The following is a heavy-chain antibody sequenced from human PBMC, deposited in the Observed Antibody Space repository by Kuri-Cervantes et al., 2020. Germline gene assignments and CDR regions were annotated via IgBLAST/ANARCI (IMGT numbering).Heavy chain of an antibody. CDR3: AREDWLLGS. CDR2: ISSSSSTI. D-gene: IGHD3/OR15-3a*01. CDR1: GFTFSSYS. J-gene: IGHJ4*02. Sequence: GESLKISCAASGFTFSSYSMNWVRQAPGKGLEWVSSISSSSSTIYYADSVKGRFTISRDNAKNSLYLQMNSLRAEDTAVYYCAREDWLLGSWGQGTLVTVSS. V-gene: IGHV3-48*04.